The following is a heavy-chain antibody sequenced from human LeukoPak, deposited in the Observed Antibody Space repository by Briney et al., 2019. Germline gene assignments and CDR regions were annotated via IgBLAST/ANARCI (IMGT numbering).Heavy chain of an antibody. J-gene: IGHJ4*01. Sequence: SETLSLTCAVYGGSFSGYYWSWIRQPPGKGLEWIGEINHSGSTNYNPSLKSRVTISVDTSKNQFSLKLSSVTAADTAVYYCARGGYYDSSGYSNWGXXTLVTVSS. V-gene: IGHV4-34*01. D-gene: IGHD3-22*01. CDR1: GGSFSGYY. CDR3: ARGGYYDSSGYSN. CDR2: INHSGST.